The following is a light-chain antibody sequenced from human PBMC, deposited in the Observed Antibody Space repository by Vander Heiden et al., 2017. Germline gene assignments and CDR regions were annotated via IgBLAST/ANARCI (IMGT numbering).Light chain of an antibody. V-gene: IGKV1-39*01. J-gene: IGKJ2*01. Sequence: DIQMAQSPSSLSASIGDRVTITCRASQSIDSSLNWFQQKPGKAPKLLIYTAYSLQSGVPSRFTGSGSATEFTLTISSLQAEDFATYFCQQSPSAPYTFGQGTKVEMK. CDR1: QSIDSS. CDR2: TAY. CDR3: QQSPSAPYT.